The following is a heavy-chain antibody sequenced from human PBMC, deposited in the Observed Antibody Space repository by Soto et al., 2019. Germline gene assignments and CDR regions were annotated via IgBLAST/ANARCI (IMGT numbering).Heavy chain of an antibody. D-gene: IGHD7-27*01. V-gene: IGHV1-69*04. J-gene: IGHJ4*02. Sequence: QVQLVHSGAEVRKPGSSVKVSCKASGGTFSTYAISWVRQAPGQGLEWMGRIIPILNIANYAQKFQGRVTIMADKSTRTAYMELSSLRSEDTAVYYCARDPTEDLPGFWGQGTLVTVSS. CDR1: GGTFSTYA. CDR2: IIPILNIA. CDR3: ARDPTEDLPGF.